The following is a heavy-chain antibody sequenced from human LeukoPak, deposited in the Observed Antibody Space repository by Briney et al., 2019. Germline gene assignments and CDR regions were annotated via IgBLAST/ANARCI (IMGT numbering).Heavy chain of an antibody. CDR1: GFTFSDHY. V-gene: IGHV3-11*04. D-gene: IGHD3-10*01. J-gene: IGHJ4*02. CDR2: IDDSGTPI. Sequence: GGSLRLSCAASGFTFSDHYMSWIRQAPGKGLEWVSYIDDSGTPIYNADSVKGRFTVSRDNAKNSLFLQMDSLRAEDTAVYYCARDRRPSVYGGLDNWGQGTLVTVSS. CDR3: ARDRRPSVYGGLDN.